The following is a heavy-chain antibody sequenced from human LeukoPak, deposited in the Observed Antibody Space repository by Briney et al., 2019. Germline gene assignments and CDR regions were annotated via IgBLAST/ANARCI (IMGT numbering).Heavy chain of an antibody. CDR3: ARLYYYDSSGYIPATSEIDY. J-gene: IGHJ4*02. CDR1: GYTFTSYA. Sequence: ASVKVSCKASGYTFTSYAMNWVRQAPGQGLEWMGWINTNTGNPTYAQGFTGRFVFSLDTSVSTAYLQISSLRAEDTAVYYCARLYYYDSSGYIPATSEIDYWGQGTLVTVSS. CDR2: INTNTGNP. D-gene: IGHD3-22*01. V-gene: IGHV7-4-1*02.